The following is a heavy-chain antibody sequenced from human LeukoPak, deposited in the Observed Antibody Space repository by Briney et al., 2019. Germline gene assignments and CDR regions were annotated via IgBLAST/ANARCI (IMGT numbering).Heavy chain of an antibody. D-gene: IGHD1-1*01. CDR2: VSAYNGNT. J-gene: IGHJ5*02. CDR1: GYVFTSYY. CDR3: ARGGERCIDP. V-gene: IGHV1-18*01. Sequence: GASVKVSCKASGYVFTSYYITWVRQAPGQGLAWMGCVSAYNGNTNYAQNFQGRVTMTTDTSTSTAYMELRSLTSDDTAIYYCARGGERCIDPWGQGTLVTVSS.